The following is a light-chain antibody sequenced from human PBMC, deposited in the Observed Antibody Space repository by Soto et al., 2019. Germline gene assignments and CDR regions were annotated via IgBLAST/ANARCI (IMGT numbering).Light chain of an antibody. CDR3: QQYESSPRT. CDR2: HTS. Sequence: EIVMTQSPATLSVSPWERATLSCRASQSVGGSLAWYQQRPGQAPRLLVYHTSNRATGIPDRFSASGSGTDFTLTISRLEPEDFAVYYCQQYESSPRTFGQGTKVDIK. CDR1: QSVGGS. V-gene: IGKV3-20*01. J-gene: IGKJ1*01.